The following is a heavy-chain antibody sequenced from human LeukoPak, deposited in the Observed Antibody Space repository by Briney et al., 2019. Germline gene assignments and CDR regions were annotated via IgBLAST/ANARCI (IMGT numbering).Heavy chain of an antibody. D-gene: IGHD2-2*01. Sequence: ASVKVSCKASEGTFSSYAISWVRQAPGQGLEWMGGIIPIFGTANYAQKFQGRVTITADESTSTAYMELSSLRSEDTAVYYCARGPVVPAAMSYLYYYYGMDVWGKGTTVTVSS. J-gene: IGHJ6*04. CDR1: EGTFSSYA. CDR3: ARGPVVPAAMSYLYYYYGMDV. CDR2: IIPIFGTA. V-gene: IGHV1-69*13.